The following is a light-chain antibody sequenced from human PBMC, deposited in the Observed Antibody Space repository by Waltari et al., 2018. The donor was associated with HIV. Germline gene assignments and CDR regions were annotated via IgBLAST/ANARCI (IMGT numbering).Light chain of an antibody. CDR1: SSDVAAYNY. J-gene: IGLJ2*01. CDR3: SSYTRSTTLEV. Sequence: QSALTQPASVSESPGQSITISCTGSSSDVAAYNYVSWYQQHPGRAPKLIIYEVTNRPSGVSTRFSGSKSGNTASLTISGLQAEDEADYYCSSYTRSTTLEVFGGGTRLTVL. V-gene: IGLV2-14*01. CDR2: EVT.